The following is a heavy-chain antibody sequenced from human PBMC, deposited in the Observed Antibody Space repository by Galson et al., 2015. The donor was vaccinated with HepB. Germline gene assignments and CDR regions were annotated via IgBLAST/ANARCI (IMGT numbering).Heavy chain of an antibody. J-gene: IGHJ4*02. Sequence: SVKVSCKASGYTFTSYYMHWVRQAPGQGLEWMGILNPSGGSALYAQKFQGRVTMTRDTSTSTVYMELSSLRSEDTAVYYCATTPPRYDSSGFYYAYWGQGTLVTVSS. D-gene: IGHD3-22*01. V-gene: IGHV1-46*03. CDR1: GYTFTSYY. CDR2: LNPSGGSA. CDR3: ATTPPRYDSSGFYYAY.